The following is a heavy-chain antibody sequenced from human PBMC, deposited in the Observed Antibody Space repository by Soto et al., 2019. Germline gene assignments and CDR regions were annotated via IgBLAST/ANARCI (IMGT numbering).Heavy chain of an antibody. CDR2: ISDSGGST. CDR3: AKDYSSGWFSYFDY. CDR1: RFTFSSYA. Sequence: EVQLLESGGGLVQPGRSLRLSCAASRFTFSSYAMSWVRQAPGKGLEWVSAISDSGGSTYYADSVKGRFTISRDNSKNTLYLQMNSLRAEDTAVYYCAKDYSSGWFSYFDYWGQGTLVTVSS. J-gene: IGHJ4*02. V-gene: IGHV3-23*01. D-gene: IGHD6-19*01.